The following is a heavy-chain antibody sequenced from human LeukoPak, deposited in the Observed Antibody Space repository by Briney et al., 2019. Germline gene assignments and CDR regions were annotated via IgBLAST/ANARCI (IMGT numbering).Heavy chain of an antibody. D-gene: IGHD2-15*01. CDR1: GYTFTGYY. Sequence: ASVKVSCKASGYTFTGYYMHWVRQAPGQGLEWMGRINPNSGGTNYAQKFQGRVTMTRDTSISTAYMELSRLRSDDTAVYYCARLSGGSWTPFYYFDYWGQGTLVTVPS. CDR3: ARLSGGSWTPFYYFDY. J-gene: IGHJ4*02. V-gene: IGHV1-2*06. CDR2: INPNSGGT.